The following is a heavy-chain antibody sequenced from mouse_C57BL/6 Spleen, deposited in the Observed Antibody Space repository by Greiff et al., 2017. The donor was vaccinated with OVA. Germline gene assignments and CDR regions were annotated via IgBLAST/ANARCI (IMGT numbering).Heavy chain of an antibody. CDR3: TTWIYYGSSYGAY. J-gene: IGHJ3*01. Sequence: EVQLQESGAELVRPGASVKLSCTASGFNIKDDYMHWVKQRPEQGLEWIGWIDPENGDTEYASKLQGKATITADTSSNTAYLQLSRLTSEDTAVDYCTTWIYYGSSYGAYWGQGTLVTVSA. V-gene: IGHV14-4*01. CDR2: IDPENGDT. CDR1: GFNIKDDY. D-gene: IGHD1-1*01.